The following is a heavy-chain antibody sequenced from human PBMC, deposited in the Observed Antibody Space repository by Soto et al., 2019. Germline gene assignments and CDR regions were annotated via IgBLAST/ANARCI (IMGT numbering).Heavy chain of an antibody. D-gene: IGHD3-3*01. CDR1: GASLAGYS. Sequence: ETLCLTCNGSGASLAGYSWSWFRQPPGKGLEWIGPIYATGSTDYHPSLKSRLTMSVEMSKKQFSLTLRSVTAADTSFYYFVRDGPKTLRFRFATCCQG. CDR2: IYATGST. CDR3: VRDGPKTLRFRFAT. V-gene: IGHV4-4*07. J-gene: IGHJ5*02.